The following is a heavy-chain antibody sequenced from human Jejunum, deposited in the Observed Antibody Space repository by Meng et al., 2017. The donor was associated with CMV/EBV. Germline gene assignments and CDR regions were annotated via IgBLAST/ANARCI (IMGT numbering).Heavy chain of an antibody. CDR2: INPKSGGT. CDR1: GYTFTGYY. J-gene: IGHJ4*02. V-gene: IGHV1-2*02. D-gene: IGHD2/OR15-2a*01. Sequence: QVQLVPSGAEVKKLGALVLVPCKASGYTFTGYYLHWVRQVPGQGLEWMGWINPKSGGTKFAQNFQGRVSMTRDTSINTAFMELSRLRSDDTAVYFCARGVRMGSTREYSFDFWGQGTLVTVSS. CDR3: ARGVRMGSTREYSFDF.